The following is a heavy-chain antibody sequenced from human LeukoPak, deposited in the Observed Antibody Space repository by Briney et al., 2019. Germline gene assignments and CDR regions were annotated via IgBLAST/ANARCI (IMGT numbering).Heavy chain of an antibody. Sequence: PSETLSLTCAVSGGSFSGYYWSWIRQPPGKGLEWIGEINHSGSTNYNPSLKSRVTISVDTSKNQFSLKLSSVTAADTAVYYSASRGTVVPAAMSPLGPKQCYYYYMDVWGKGTTVTVSS. CDR3: ASRGTVVPAAMSPLGPKQCYYYYMDV. CDR2: INHSGST. J-gene: IGHJ6*03. CDR1: GGSFSGYY. V-gene: IGHV4-34*01. D-gene: IGHD2-2*01.